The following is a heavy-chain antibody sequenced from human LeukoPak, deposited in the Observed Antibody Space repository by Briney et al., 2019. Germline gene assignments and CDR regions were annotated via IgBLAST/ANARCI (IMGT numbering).Heavy chain of an antibody. CDR3: ARASGSYWWFDS. J-gene: IGHJ5*01. D-gene: IGHD1-26*01. CDR1: GYTFTGYY. V-gene: IGHV1-2*02. CDR2: VNPNSGDT. Sequence: GASVKVSCKASGYTFTGYYMHWVRQAPGQGLEWMGCVNPNSGDTNYAQKFQGSVIMTRDTSISTVYMELSRLRSDDTAVYYCARASGSYWWFDSWGQGTLVTVSS.